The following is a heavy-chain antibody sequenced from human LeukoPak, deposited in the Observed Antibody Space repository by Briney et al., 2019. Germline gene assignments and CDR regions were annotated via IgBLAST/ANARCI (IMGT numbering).Heavy chain of an antibody. Sequence: PSETLSVTCTVSGGSISSGGYYWSWIRQHPGKGLEWIGYIYYSGSTYYNPSLKSRVTISVDTSKNQFSLKLSSVTAADTAVYYCARGIRGRDFDYWGQGTLVTVSS. J-gene: IGHJ4*02. CDR3: ARGIRGRDFDY. CDR2: IYYSGST. CDR1: GGSISSGGYY. D-gene: IGHD3-16*01. V-gene: IGHV4-31*03.